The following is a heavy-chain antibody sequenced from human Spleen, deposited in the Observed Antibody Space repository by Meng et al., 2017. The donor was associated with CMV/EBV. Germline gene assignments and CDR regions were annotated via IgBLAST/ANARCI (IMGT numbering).Heavy chain of an antibody. CDR2: IYYSGST. V-gene: IGHV4-30-4*08. CDR3: ARGEAVPASSNYFDP. Sequence: SETLSLTCIVSGGSISSGDSHWSWIRQPPGKSLEWIGNIYYSGSTYYKSSPKSRLTISIDTSKNQFSLKLTSVTAADTAVYYCARGEAVPASSNYFDPWGQGTLVTVSS. D-gene: IGHD2-2*01. CDR1: GGSISSGDSH. J-gene: IGHJ5*02.